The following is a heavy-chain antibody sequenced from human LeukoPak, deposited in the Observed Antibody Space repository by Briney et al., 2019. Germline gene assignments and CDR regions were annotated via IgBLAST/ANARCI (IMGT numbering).Heavy chain of an antibody. V-gene: IGHV3-33*01. CDR3: ARDRRERTTAYLYYYGMDA. CDR2: IWYDGSNK. J-gene: IGHJ6*02. CDR1: GFTFSSYG. D-gene: IGHD1-7*01. Sequence: GRSLRLSCAASGFTFSSYGMHWVRQAPGKGLEWVAVIWYDGSNKYYADSVKGRFTISRDNSKNALYLQMNSLRAEDTAVYYCARDRRERTTAYLYYYGMDAWGQGTTVTVSS.